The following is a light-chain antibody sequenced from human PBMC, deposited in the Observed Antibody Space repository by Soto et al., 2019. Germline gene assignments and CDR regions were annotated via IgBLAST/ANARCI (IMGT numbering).Light chain of an antibody. CDR3: SSYTTTPTNTWV. J-gene: IGLJ3*02. V-gene: IGLV2-14*01. CDR1: SSDVGAYNY. Sequence: QSALTQPASVSGSPGQSITISCTGTSSDVGAYNYVSWYQQYPGKAPKLMIYAVSNRPSGVSNRFSGSKSGNTASLTISGLQAEGEADYYCSSYTTTPTNTWVFGGGTKLTVL. CDR2: AVS.